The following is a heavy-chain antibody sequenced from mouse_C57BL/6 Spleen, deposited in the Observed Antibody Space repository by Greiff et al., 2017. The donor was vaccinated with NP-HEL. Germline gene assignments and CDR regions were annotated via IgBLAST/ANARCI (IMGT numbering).Heavy chain of an antibody. D-gene: IGHD1-1*02. J-gene: IGHJ1*03. V-gene: IGHV2-2*01. CDR2: IWSGGST. CDR3: ARGGSRNWYFDV. Sequence: VQLQQSGPGLVQPSQSLSITCTVSGFSLTSYGVHWVRQSPGKGLEWLGVIWSGGSTDYNAAFISRLSISKDNSKSQVFFKMNSLQADDTAIYYCARGGSRNWYFDVWGTGTTVTVAS. CDR1: GFSLTSYG.